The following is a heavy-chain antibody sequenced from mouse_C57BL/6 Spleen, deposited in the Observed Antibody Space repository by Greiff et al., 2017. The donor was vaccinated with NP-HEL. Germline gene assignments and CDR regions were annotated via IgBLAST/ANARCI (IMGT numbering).Heavy chain of an antibody. CDR2: INPGSGGT. V-gene: IGHV1-54*01. J-gene: IGHJ2*01. Sequence: QVQLQQSGAELVRPGTSVKVSCKASGYAFTNYLIEWVKQRPGQGLEWIGVINPGSGGTNYNEKFKGKATLTADKSSSTAYMQLSSLTSEDAAVYFCAREGSGTLLYFDYWGQGTTLTVSS. D-gene: IGHD1-1*01. CDR1: GYAFTNYL. CDR3: AREGSGTLLYFDY.